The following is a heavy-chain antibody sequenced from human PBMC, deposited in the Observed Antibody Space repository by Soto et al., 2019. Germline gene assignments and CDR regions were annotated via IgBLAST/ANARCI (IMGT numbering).Heavy chain of an antibody. V-gene: IGHV3-30-3*01. Sequence: QVQLVESGGGVVQPGRSLRLSCAASGLTFSSYVMHWVRQAPGKGLEWVAVISYDGSNKDYADSEKGRFTISRDNSKNTLYLQMNSLRAGDTAVYYCARGITMVRSFFDYWGQGTLVTVSS. CDR3: ARGITMVRSFFDY. J-gene: IGHJ4*02. D-gene: IGHD3-10*01. CDR1: GLTFSSYV. CDR2: ISYDGSNK.